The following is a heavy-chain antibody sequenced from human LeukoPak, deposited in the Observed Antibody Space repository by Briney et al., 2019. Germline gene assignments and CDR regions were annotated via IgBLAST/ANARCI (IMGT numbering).Heavy chain of an antibody. CDR3: ARGWGYGMDV. J-gene: IGHJ6*02. CDR1: GFTFSSYA. CDR2: ISYDGSNK. V-gene: IGHV3-30-3*01. Sequence: PGRSLRLSCAASGFTFSSYAMHWVRQAPGKGLEWVAVISYDGSNKYYADSVKGRFTISRDNSKNTLYLQMNSLRAEDTAVYYCARGWGYGMDVWGQGTTVTVSS. D-gene: IGHD7-27*01.